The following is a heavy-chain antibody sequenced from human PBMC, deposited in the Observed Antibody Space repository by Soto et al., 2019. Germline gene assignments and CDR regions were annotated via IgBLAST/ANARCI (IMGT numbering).Heavy chain of an antibody. CDR3: ASTKYDSSAYYYWYLGL. D-gene: IGHD3-22*01. CDR1: EDTFRNYA. Sequence: QVELVQSGAEVKKPGSSVKVSCQASEDTFRNYAISWVRQAPGQGLEWMGGIIPIFGTANYAQKFQGRVTSTADTSANTVYLELSSLRSEDTAVYYSASTKYDSSAYYYWYLGLWGRGTLVTVSS. V-gene: IGHV1-69*06. J-gene: IGHJ2*01. CDR2: IIPIFGTA.